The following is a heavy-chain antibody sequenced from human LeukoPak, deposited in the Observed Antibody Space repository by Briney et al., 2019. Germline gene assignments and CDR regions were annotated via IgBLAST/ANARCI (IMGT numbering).Heavy chain of an antibody. Sequence: GGSLRLSCAASGFTFDDYTMHWVRQAPGKGLEWVSGISWNSGSIGYADSVKGRFTISRDNAKNSLYLQMNSLRGDDTALYYCAKDRRNDFDYWGQGTLVTVSS. J-gene: IGHJ4*02. CDR2: ISWNSGSI. CDR1: GFTFDDYT. V-gene: IGHV3-9*01. CDR3: AKDRRNDFDY. D-gene: IGHD1-14*01.